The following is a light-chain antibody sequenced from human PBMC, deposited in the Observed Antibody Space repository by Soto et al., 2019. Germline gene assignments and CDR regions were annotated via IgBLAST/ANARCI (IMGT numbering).Light chain of an antibody. V-gene: IGKV1-39*01. CDR1: QSISSY. CDR3: QQSYSTSIT. CDR2: AAS. J-gene: IGKJ5*01. Sequence: IQMTQSPSSLSASVGDRVTITCRASQSISSYLNWYQQKPGKAPKPLIYAASSLQSGVPSRFSGSGSGTDFTLTISSLQPEDFATYYCQQSYSTSITFGQGTRLENK.